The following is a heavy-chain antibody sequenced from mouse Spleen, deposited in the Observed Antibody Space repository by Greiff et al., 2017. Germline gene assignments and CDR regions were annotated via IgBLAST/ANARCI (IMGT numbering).Heavy chain of an antibody. V-gene: IGHV1-26*01. CDR3: AREEADGYFDY. CDR1: GYTFTDYY. D-gene: IGHD2-3*01. Sequence: VQLKQSGPELVKPGASVKISCKASGYTFTDYYMNWVKQSHGKSLEWIGDINPNNGGTSYNQKFKGKATLTVDKSSSTAYMELRSLTSEDSAVYYCAREEADGYFDYWGQGTTLTVSS. J-gene: IGHJ2*01. CDR2: INPNNGGT.